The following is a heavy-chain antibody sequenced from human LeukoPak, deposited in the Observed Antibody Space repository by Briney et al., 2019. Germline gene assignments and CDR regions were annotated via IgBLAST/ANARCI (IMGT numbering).Heavy chain of an antibody. CDR3: AGADYYEKGPTQKDY. V-gene: IGHV4-61*05. CDR2: IYYSGST. J-gene: IGHJ4*02. Sequence: SETLSLTCTVSGGSIRSSYYYWGWIRQPPGKGLEWIGYIYYSGSTNYNPSLKSRVTISVDTSKNQFSLKLSSVTAADTAVYYCAGADYYEKGPTQKDYWGQGTLVTVSS. CDR1: GGSIRSSYYY. D-gene: IGHD3-22*01.